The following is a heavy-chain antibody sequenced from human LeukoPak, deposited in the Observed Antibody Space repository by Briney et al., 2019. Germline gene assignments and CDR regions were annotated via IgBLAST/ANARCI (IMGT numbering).Heavy chain of an antibody. CDR1: GYTFTSYY. CDR3: ARDRNYYDGSGSPNNWFDP. J-gene: IGHJ5*02. CDR2: INPSGGST. V-gene: IGHV1-46*01. Sequence: ASVKVSCKASGYTFTSYYMHWVRQAPGQGLEWMGIINPSGGSTSYAQKFQGRVTMTRDTSTSTVYMELSSLRSEDTAVYYCARDRNYYDGSGSPNNWFDPWGQGTLVTVSS. D-gene: IGHD3-22*01.